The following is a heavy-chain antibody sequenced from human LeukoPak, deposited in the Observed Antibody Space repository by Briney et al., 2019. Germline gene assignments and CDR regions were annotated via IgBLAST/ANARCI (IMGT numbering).Heavy chain of an antibody. Sequence: GGSLGLSFAASGFPFSSYGMHWVRQAPGKGLGWVAVIWYDGSNKYYADSVKGRFTISRDNSKNTLYLQMNSLRAEDTAVYYCARAGYSSSWYEYYYYGMDVWGQGTTVTVSS. CDR1: GFPFSSYG. V-gene: IGHV3-33*01. D-gene: IGHD6-13*01. CDR2: IWYDGSNK. J-gene: IGHJ6*02. CDR3: ARAGYSSSWYEYYYYGMDV.